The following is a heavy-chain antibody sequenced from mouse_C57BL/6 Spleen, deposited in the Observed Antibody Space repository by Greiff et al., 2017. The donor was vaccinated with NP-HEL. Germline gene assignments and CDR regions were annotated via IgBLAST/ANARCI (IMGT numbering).Heavy chain of an antibody. J-gene: IGHJ2*01. D-gene: IGHD4-1*01. CDR3: ARSHLTGTDY. CDR1: GYAFSSYW. V-gene: IGHV1-80*01. Sequence: VKLMESGAELVKPGASVKISCKASGYAFSSYWMNWVKQRPGKGLEWIGQIYPGDGDTNYSGKFKGKATLTADKSSSTAYMQLSSLTSEDSAVYFCARSHLTGTDYWGQGTTLTVSS. CDR2: IYPGDGDT.